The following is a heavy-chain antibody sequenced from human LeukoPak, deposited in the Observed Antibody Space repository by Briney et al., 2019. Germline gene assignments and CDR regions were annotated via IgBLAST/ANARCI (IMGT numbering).Heavy chain of an antibody. CDR1: GFTFSSYS. J-gene: IGHJ4*02. V-gene: IGHV3-21*01. CDR3: ARGRSGYSYGPHY. CDR2: ISSSSSYI. D-gene: IGHD5-18*01. Sequence: GRSLRLSCAASGFTFSSYSMNWVRQAPGKGLEWVSSISSSSSYIYYADSVKGRFTISRDNAKNSLYLQMNSLRAEDTAVYYCARGRSGYSYGPHYWGQGTLVTVSS.